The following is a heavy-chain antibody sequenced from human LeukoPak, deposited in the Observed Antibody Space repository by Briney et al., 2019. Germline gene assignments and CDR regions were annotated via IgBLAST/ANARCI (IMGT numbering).Heavy chain of an antibody. D-gene: IGHD6-19*01. CDR3: ARDGRSGWTGVDY. J-gene: IGHJ4*02. CDR2: VSSSSSYI. CDR1: GFTFRSYS. Sequence: GGSLRLSCAASGFTFRSYSMNWVRQAPGKGLEGVSSVSSSSSYIYYADSVKGRFTISRDNAKNSLSLQMNSLRAEDTAVYSCARDGRSGWTGVDYWGQGTLVTVSS. V-gene: IGHV3-21*01.